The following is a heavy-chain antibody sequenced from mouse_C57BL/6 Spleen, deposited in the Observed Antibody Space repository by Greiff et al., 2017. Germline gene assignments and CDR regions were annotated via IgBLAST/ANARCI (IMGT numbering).Heavy chain of an antibody. CDR2: IYPGDGAT. V-gene: IGHV1-82*01. CDR1: GYAFSSSW. D-gene: IGHD2-1*01. Sequence: QVQLQQSGPELVKPGASVKISCKASGYAFSSSWMNWVKQRPGKGLEWIGRIYPGDGATNYNGKFKGKATLTADKSYSTAYMQLSSLTSEYSAVYFCARSYYRNFLDYWGQGTTRTVSS. CDR3: ARSYYRNFLDY. J-gene: IGHJ2*01.